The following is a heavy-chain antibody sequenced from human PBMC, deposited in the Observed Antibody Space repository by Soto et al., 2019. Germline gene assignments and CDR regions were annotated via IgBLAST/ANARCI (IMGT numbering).Heavy chain of an antibody. CDR1: GYSFTTYG. CDR3: VRDLNGDFYY. V-gene: IGHV1-18*01. CDR2: INGYGHGA. J-gene: IGHJ4*02. Sequence: QVQLVQSGAEVRQPGASVKVSCKASGYSFTTYGMSWVRQAPGQGLEYMGWINGYGHGAKYVQRCQGRFSMTTDTSTNTVYMDLSSLTSDDTAVYYCVRDLNGDFYYWGQGTVVIVSP. D-gene: IGHD3-10*01.